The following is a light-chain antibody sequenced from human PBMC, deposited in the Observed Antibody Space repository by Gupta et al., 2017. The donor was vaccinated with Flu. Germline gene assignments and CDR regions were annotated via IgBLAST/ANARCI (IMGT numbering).Light chain of an antibody. CDR2: GAS. CDR1: QSIKYY. Sequence: DIPMTQSPTSLSASVGDRVTITCRASQSIKYYLNWYQQKPGKAPNLLIHGASTLQSGVPSRFSGSGSGTDFTLTISSLQPEDFAAYYCQETASQPPHTFGQGTILEIK. CDR3: QETASQPPHT. J-gene: IGKJ2*01. V-gene: IGKV1-39*01.